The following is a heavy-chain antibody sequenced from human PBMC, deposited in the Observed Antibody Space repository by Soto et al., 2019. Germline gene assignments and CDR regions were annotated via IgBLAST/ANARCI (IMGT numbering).Heavy chain of an antibody. V-gene: IGHV6-1*01. CDR2: TYFRSKWNY. Sequence: SQTLSLTCAISGDSVSANNAAWNWIRQSPSRGLEWLGRTYFRSKWNYDYAESVKSRLTITPDTTNNQISLQLNSVIPEDAAVYYCVRQPLANLALYGMDVWGQGTTVTVSS. J-gene: IGHJ6*02. CDR3: VRQPLANLALYGMDV. CDR1: GDSVSANNAA. D-gene: IGHD6-6*01.